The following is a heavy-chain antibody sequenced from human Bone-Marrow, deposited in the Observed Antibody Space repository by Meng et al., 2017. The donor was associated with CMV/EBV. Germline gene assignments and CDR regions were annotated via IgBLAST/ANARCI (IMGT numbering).Heavy chain of an antibody. Sequence: GESLKISWKGSGYSFTSYRIAWVRQMPGKGLEWMGIIYPGDSDTRYSPSFQGQVTISADKSISTAYLQWSSLKASDTATYYCARKANWNTGFDPWGQGNLVNVAS. V-gene: IGHV5-51*01. J-gene: IGHJ5*02. CDR2: IYPGDSDT. D-gene: IGHD1/OR15-1a*01. CDR1: GYSFTSYR. CDR3: ARKANWNTGFDP.